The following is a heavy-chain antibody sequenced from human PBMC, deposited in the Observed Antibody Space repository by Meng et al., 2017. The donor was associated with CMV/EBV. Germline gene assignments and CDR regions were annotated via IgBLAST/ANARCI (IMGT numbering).Heavy chain of an antibody. CDR1: GFTFSSYE. CDR2: ISSSGSTI. V-gene: IGHV3-48*03. CDR3: ARSSSWYFQTDYYYYGMDV. J-gene: IGHJ6*02. Sequence: GGSLRLSCAASGFTFSSYEMNWVRQAPGKGLEWVSYISSSGSTIYYADSVKGRFTISRDNAKNSLYLQMNSLRAEDTAVYYCARSSSWYFQTDYYYYGMDVWGQGTTVIVSS. D-gene: IGHD6-13*01.